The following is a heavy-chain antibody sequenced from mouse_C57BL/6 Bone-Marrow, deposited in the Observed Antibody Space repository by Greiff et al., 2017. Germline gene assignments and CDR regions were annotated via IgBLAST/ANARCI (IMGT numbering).Heavy chain of an antibody. D-gene: IGHD1-1*01. J-gene: IGHJ3*01. V-gene: IGHV1-74*01. CDR3: AIWDYYGSSFAY. Sequence: QVQLKESGAELVKPGASVKVSCKASGYTFTSYWMHWVKQRPGQGLEWIGRIHPSDSDTNYNQKFKGKATLTADKSSSTAYMQLSSLTSEDSAVYYCAIWDYYGSSFAYWGQGTLVTVSA. CDR2: IHPSDSDT. CDR1: GYTFTSYW.